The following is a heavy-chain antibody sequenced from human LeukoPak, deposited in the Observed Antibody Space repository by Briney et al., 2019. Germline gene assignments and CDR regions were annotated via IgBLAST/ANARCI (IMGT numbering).Heavy chain of an antibody. CDR1: GYTFTSYG. V-gene: IGHV1-18*01. CDR3: AREGIVVVVAATPVNYYYGMDV. Sequence: ASVNVSCKASGYTFTSYGIGWVRQAPGQGLEWMGWISAYNGNTNYAQKLQGRVTMTTDTSTSTAYMELRSLRSDDTAVYYCAREGIVVVVAATPVNYYYGMDVWGQGTTVTVSS. CDR2: ISAYNGNT. J-gene: IGHJ6*02. D-gene: IGHD2-15*01.